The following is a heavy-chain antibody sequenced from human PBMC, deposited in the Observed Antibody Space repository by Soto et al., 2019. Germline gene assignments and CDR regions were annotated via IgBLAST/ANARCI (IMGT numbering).Heavy chain of an antibody. CDR1: GGSITTNL. V-gene: IGHV4-59*01. D-gene: IGHD6-19*01. J-gene: IGHJ4*02. Sequence: PSDAVSLTWTGSGGSITTNLWGWIRQRPGKGLEWIGYIYSSGTSNHNPSLQSRAAISVDTSKNQLTLKLNSVTAADTAVYYCARVPRGGWPHYVPYWGQGALVTVS. CDR2: IYSSGTS. CDR3: ARVPRGGWPHYVPY.